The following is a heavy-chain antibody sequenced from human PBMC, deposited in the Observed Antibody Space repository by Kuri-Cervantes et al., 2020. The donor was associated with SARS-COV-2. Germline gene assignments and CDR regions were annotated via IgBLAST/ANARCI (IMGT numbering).Heavy chain of an antibody. CDR2: INPSGGSI. CDR1: GYTFTSYY. CDR3: ARGAPIVVVPAAKGDDAFDI. D-gene: IGHD2-2*01. Sequence: ASVKVSCKASGYTFTSYYMHWVRQAPGQGLEWMGIINPSGGSISYAQEFQGRVTMTRDTSTSTVYMELSSLRSEDTAVYYCARGAPIVVVPAAKGDDAFDIWGQGTMVTVSS. J-gene: IGHJ3*02. V-gene: IGHV1-46*01.